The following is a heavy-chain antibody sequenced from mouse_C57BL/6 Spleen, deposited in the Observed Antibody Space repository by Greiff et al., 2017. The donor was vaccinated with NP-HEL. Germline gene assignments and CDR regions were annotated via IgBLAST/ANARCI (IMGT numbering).Heavy chain of an antibody. J-gene: IGHJ3*01. CDR1: GYTFTSYW. Sequence: QVQLQQPGAELVRPGSSVKLSCKASGYTFTSYWMHWVKQRPNQGLEWIGNIDPSDSETHYNQKFKDKATLTIDKSSSTAYMRLSSLTAEDSAVYYCARGTFAYWGQGTLVTVSA. V-gene: IGHV1-52*01. D-gene: IGHD3-3*01. CDR2: IDPSDSET. CDR3: ARGTFAY.